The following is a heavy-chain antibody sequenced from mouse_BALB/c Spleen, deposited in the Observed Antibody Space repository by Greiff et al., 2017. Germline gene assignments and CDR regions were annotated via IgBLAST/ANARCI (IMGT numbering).Heavy chain of an antibody. Sequence: EVQRVESGPGLVKPSQSLSLTCSVTGYSITSGYYWNWIRQFPGNKLEWMGYISYDGSNNYNPSLKNRISITRDTSKNQFFLKLNSVTTEDTATYYCAREGGNYPYWYFDVWGAGTTVTVSS. J-gene: IGHJ1*01. CDR2: ISYDGSN. CDR1: GYSITSGYY. D-gene: IGHD2-1*01. CDR3: AREGGNYPYWYFDV. V-gene: IGHV3-6*02.